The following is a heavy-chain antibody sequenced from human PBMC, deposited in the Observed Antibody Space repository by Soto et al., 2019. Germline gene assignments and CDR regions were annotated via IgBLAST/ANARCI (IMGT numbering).Heavy chain of an antibody. CDR1: GYIFVNYG. Sequence: QVQLVQSGDEVKKPGASVKVSCKASGYIFVNYGIACVRQAPGQGLEWMGWISPYTGNTHSATKIQGRLTMTTDTSTSTAYMALGSLTSDATAVYYCVMVDNYVTPTPQDVWGQGTKVTVSS. V-gene: IGHV1-18*01. J-gene: IGHJ6*02. D-gene: IGHD3-16*01. CDR3: VMVDNYVTPTPQDV. CDR2: ISPYTGNT.